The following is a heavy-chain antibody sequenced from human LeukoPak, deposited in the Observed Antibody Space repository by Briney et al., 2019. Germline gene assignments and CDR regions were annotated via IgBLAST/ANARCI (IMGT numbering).Heavy chain of an antibody. J-gene: IGHJ4*02. D-gene: IGHD5-18*01. CDR1: GFTLSSYS. CDR3: AKIQRGYSYGTSDY. Sequence: GGSLRLSCAASGFTLSSYSMSWVRQAPPRGLEWVSAISGSGGTTYYADSVNGRFTISRDNSKNTLYLQMNSLRAEDTAVYYCAKIQRGYSYGTSDYWGQGTLVTVSS. V-gene: IGHV3-23*01. CDR2: ISGSGGTT.